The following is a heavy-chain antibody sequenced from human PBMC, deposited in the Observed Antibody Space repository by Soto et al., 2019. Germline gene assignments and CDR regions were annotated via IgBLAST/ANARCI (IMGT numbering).Heavy chain of an antibody. CDR1: GFTFSNYA. CDR2: ISAGGGST. Sequence: EVQLLESGGGLVQPGGSLRLSCAASGFTFSNYAMSWVRQAPGKGLEWVSTISAGGGSTYYADSVKGRFTISRDNSKNTLYLQMNRLRAEDTAVHYCAKGLRDCSGGSCSPYYFDYWGQGTLVTVSS. J-gene: IGHJ4*02. V-gene: IGHV3-23*01. CDR3: AKGLRDCSGGSCSPYYFDY. D-gene: IGHD2-15*01.